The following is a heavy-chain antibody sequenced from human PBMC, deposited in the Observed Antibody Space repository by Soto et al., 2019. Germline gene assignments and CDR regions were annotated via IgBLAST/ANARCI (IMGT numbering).Heavy chain of an antibody. CDR1: GESFSGFY. V-gene: IGHV4-34*01. CDR3: ERGHGSGSYRLDP. Sequence: PSETLSLTCAVYGESFSGFYWSWIRQPPGKGLEWIGEINYGGSTKYNPSLKSRVTISIDTSRNQFSLKLNSVTAADTAVYHCERGHGSGSYRLDPWGQGTLVTVSS. CDR2: INYGGST. D-gene: IGHD3-10*01. J-gene: IGHJ5*02.